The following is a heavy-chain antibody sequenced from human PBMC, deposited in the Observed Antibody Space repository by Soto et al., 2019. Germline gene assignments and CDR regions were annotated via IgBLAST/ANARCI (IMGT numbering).Heavy chain of an antibody. J-gene: IGHJ5*02. CDR1: GFTFSSYG. CDR3: AKDSRNSTSCCKWFDP. CDR2: ISYDGSNK. D-gene: IGHD2-2*01. Sequence: QSVGSLRLSCAASGFTFSSYGMHWVRQAPGKGLEWVAVISYDGSNKYYADSVKGRFTISRDNSKNTLYLQMNSLRAEDTAVYYCAKDSRNSTSCCKWFDPRGQGTLVTVSS. V-gene: IGHV3-30*18.